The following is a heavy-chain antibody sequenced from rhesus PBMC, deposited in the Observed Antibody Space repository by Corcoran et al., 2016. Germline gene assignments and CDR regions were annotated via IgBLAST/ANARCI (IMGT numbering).Heavy chain of an antibody. CDR1: GGPISSGYCY. J-gene: IGHJ4*01. Sequence: QVQLQESGPGVVKPSETLSLTCAVSGGPISSGYCYWSWIRPPPGKGLEWIGGFYSNEESTNSNPPLKSRVTISKDTSKNQFSLKLSSVTATDTAVYYCARAPGYSGRSSLVWGQGVLVTVSS. CDR2: FYSNEEST. V-gene: IGHV4S12*01. CDR3: ARAPGYSGRSSLV. D-gene: IGHD6-19*01.